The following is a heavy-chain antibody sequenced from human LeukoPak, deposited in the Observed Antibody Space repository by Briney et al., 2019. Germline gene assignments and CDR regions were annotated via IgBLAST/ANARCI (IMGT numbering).Heavy chain of an antibody. V-gene: IGHV1-18*01. CDR3: ARGPPQHGLLWFGDSYNWFDP. D-gene: IGHD3-10*01. CDR2: ISGYNGYT. Sequence: GASVKVSCKASGYTFTSYGISWVRQAPGQGLEWMGWISGYNGYTDYAQNLQGRVTMTRNTSISTAYMELSSLRSEDTAVYYCARGPPQHGLLWFGDSYNWFDPWGQGTLVTVSS. CDR1: GYTFTSYG. J-gene: IGHJ5*02.